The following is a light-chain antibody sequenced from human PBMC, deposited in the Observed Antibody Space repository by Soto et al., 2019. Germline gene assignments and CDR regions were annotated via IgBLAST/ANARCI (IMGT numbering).Light chain of an antibody. CDR3: QKYYAVPWT. J-gene: IGKJ1*01. V-gene: IGKV4-1*01. CDR1: QSVLYSSSDKNY. Sequence: DIVMTQSPDSLAVSLGERATINCKSSQSVLYSSSDKNYLAWYQQKPGQPPKLLIYWASARESGVPDRFSGSGSGTDFTLTISSLQAEDVALYYCQKYYAVPWTFGQGTEVEIK. CDR2: WAS.